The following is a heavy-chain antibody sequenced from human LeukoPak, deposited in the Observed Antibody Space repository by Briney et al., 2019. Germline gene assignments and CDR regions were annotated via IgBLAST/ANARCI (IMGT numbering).Heavy chain of an antibody. V-gene: IGHV3-30*18. D-gene: IGHD6-19*01. CDR1: EFTFRTYG. Sequence: GGSLRLSCAASEFTFRTYGMHWVRQAPGKGLEWVAVISYDGSYKFYADSVKGRFTISRDNSKSTLYLQMNSLRAEDTAIYYCAKDRYNSLNEIDYWGQGTLVTVSS. CDR2: ISYDGSYK. J-gene: IGHJ4*02. CDR3: AKDRYNSLNEIDY.